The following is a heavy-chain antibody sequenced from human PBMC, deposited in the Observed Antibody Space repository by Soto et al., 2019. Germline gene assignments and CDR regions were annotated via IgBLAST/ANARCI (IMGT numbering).Heavy chain of an antibody. J-gene: IGHJ4*01. V-gene: IGHV4-39*01. CDR3: ARQGSY. CDR1: GVSIIDTSYY. CDR2: IYFNGNT. Sequence: LSLTCNVSGVSIIDTSYYWGWIRQPPGKGLEWIGTIYFNGNTFYNPSLKSRLTISVDTSKNQISLRLTSVTAADTAVYYCARQGSYWGQGTLVTVSS.